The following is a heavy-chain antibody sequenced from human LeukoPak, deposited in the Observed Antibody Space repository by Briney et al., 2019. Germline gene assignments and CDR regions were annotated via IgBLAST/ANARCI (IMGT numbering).Heavy chain of an antibody. J-gene: IGHJ4*02. CDR3: AREGTAVAGREFVGYFDY. CDR2: IYSGGST. D-gene: IGHD6-19*01. CDR1: GFTVSSNY. V-gene: IGHV3-66*01. Sequence: GGSLRLSCAASGFTVSSNYMSWVRQAPGKGLEWVSVIYSGGSTYYADSVKGRFTISRDNSKNTLYLQMNSLRAEDTAVYYCAREGTAVAGREFVGYFDYWGQGTLVTVSS.